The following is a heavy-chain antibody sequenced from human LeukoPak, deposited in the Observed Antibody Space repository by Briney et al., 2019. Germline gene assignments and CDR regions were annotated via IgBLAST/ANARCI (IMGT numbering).Heavy chain of an antibody. D-gene: IGHD1-14*01. J-gene: IGHJ4*02. V-gene: IGHV3-7*01. CDR2: IKVDGSEK. CDR1: GFTFSGYW. CDR3: ARGGRNLDS. Sequence: GGSLRLSCAASGFTFSGYWMSWVRQAPGKGLEWVANIKVDGSEKNYVDSVKGRLAISRDNAKNSLYLQMNSLRAEDTAVYYCARGGRNLDSWGQGTLVTVSS.